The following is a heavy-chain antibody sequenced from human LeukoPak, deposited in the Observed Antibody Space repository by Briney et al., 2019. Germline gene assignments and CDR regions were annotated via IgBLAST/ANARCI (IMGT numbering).Heavy chain of an antibody. J-gene: IGHJ4*02. CDR1: GFTFSNYA. V-gene: IGHV3-23*01. Sequence: GGSLRLSCAASGFTFSNYAMNWVRQAPGKGLEWVSGVRVSDETYYADAVKGRFTISRDNYENTLYLQMSGLRAEDTAVYYCAKGTGDAGYYFDYWGQGTLVTVSS. CDR2: VRVSDET. D-gene: IGHD7-27*01. CDR3: AKGTGDAGYYFDY.